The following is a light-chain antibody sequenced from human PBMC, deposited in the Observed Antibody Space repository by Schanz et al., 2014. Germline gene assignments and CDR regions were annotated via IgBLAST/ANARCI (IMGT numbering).Light chain of an antibody. CDR3: QKYNGAPLIT. V-gene: IGKV1-39*01. J-gene: IGKJ5*01. CDR1: QSISNY. CDR2: TAS. Sequence: DIQMTQSPSSLSASVGDRVTITCRASQSISNYLNWYQQKPGKAPKLLIYTASSLQSGVPSRFSGSGSGTDFTLTISSLQPEDFATYYCQKYNGAPLITFGQGTRLEIK.